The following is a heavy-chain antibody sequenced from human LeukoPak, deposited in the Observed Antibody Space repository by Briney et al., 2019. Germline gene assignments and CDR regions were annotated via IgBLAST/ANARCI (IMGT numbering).Heavy chain of an antibody. D-gene: IGHD3-3*01. Sequence: PGGSLRLSCAASGFTFGDYTMHWFRQPPGRGLQWVSPITGDGGTTSYAGSVKGRFTISRDNSKNSLCLHTNSLRNEDTALYYCAKGHFGAGHYWGQGTLVTVSS. J-gene: IGHJ4*02. CDR3: AKGHFGAGHY. V-gene: IGHV3-43*02. CDR1: GFTFGDYT. CDR2: ITGDGGTT.